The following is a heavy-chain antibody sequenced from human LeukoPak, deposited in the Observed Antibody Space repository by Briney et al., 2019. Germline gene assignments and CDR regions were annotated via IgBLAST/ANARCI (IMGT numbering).Heavy chain of an antibody. Sequence: PGGSLRLSCAASGFTFSSYGMHWVRQAPGKGLEWVAFIRYDGSNKYYADSVKGRFTISRDNSKNTLYLQMNSLRAEDTAVYYCAKDEYIWYQLLYRVNYFDYWGQGTLVTVSS. D-gene: IGHD2-2*02. J-gene: IGHJ4*02. V-gene: IGHV3-30*02. CDR2: IRYDGSNK. CDR3: AKDEYIWYQLLYRVNYFDY. CDR1: GFTFSSYG.